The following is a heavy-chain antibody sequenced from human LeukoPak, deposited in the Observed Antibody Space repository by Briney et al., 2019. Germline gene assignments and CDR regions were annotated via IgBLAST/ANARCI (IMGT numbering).Heavy chain of an antibody. Sequence: SETLSLTCAVPGGSISSSSYYWGWIRQPPGKGLGWIGSIYYSGSTYYNPSLKSRVTISVDTSKNQFSLKLSSVTAADTAVYYCARATGTADYWGQGTLVTVSS. CDR1: GGSISSSSYY. V-gene: IGHV4-39*01. D-gene: IGHD1-7*01. J-gene: IGHJ4*02. CDR2: IYYSGST. CDR3: ARATGTADY.